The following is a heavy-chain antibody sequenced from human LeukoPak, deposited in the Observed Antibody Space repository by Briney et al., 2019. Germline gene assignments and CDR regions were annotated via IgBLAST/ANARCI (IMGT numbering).Heavy chain of an antibody. CDR1: RFSFSTYP. V-gene: IGHV3-23*01. CDR3: AKSLFTSATGTGRAFDI. D-gene: IGHD1-1*01. Sequence: GGSLRLSCAASRFSFSTYPMGWVRQAPGKGLEWVSGISASGDVTFHADPVKGRFTISRDNSKNTLYLQMTSLRAEDTAEYYCAKSLFTSATGTGRAFDIWGQGTMVTVSA. J-gene: IGHJ3*02. CDR2: ISASGDVT.